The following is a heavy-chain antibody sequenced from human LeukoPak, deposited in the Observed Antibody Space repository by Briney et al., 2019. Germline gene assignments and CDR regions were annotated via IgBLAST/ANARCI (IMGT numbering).Heavy chain of an antibody. Sequence: SETLSLTCAVPGGSISSSNWWSWVRQPPGKGPEWIGEIYHSGSTNYNPSLKSRVTISVDKSKNQFSLKLSSVTAADTAVYYCARYCSGGSCYEQAFDIWGQGTMVTVSS. CDR3: ARYCSGGSCYEQAFDI. CDR2: IYHSGST. V-gene: IGHV4-4*02. CDR1: GGSISSSNW. J-gene: IGHJ3*02. D-gene: IGHD2-15*01.